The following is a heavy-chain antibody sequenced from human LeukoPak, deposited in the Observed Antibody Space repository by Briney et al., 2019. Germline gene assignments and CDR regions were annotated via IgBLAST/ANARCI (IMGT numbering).Heavy chain of an antibody. J-gene: IGHJ4*02. CDR1: GYTFTSYA. CDR3: ARVHDSSGSDY. D-gene: IGHD6-19*01. CDR2: INAGNGNT. V-gene: IGHV1-3*01. Sequence: GASMKVSCKASGYTFTSYAMHWVRQAPGQGLEWMGWINAGNGNTKYSQKFQGRVTMTTDTSTSTAYMELRSLRSDDTAVYYCARVHDSSGSDYWGQGTLVTVSS.